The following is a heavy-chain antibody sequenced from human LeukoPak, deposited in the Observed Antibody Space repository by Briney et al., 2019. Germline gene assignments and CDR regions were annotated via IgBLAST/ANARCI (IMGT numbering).Heavy chain of an antibody. D-gene: IGHD1-26*01. Sequence: GGSLRPSCAASGFTVSTNYISWVRQAPGKGLEWVSVIYSGGSTYYADSVKGRFTISRDNSKNTLYLQMNSLRAEGTAVYYCAKLSGSYSNPKYYFDYWGQGTLVTVSS. V-gene: IGHV3-53*01. CDR3: AKLSGSYSNPKYYFDY. CDR2: IYSGGST. J-gene: IGHJ4*02. CDR1: GFTVSTNY.